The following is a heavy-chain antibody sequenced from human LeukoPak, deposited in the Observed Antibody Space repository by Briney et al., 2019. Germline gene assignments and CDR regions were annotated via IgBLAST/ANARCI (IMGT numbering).Heavy chain of an antibody. V-gene: IGHV1-18*01. CDR3: ATRVVAPPEYFQH. CDR1: GYTFTSYG. J-gene: IGHJ1*01. Sequence: ASVKVSCKASGYTFTSYGISWVRQAPGQGLEWMGWISAYNGNTNYAQKLQGRVTMTTDTSTSIAYMELRSLRSEDTAVYYCATRVVAPPEYFQHWGQGTLVTVSS. CDR2: ISAYNGNT. D-gene: IGHD2-15*01.